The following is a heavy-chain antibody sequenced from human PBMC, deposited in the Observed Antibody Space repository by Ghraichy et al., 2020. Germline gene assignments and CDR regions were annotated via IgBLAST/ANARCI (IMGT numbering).Heavy chain of an antibody. V-gene: IGHV4-30-2*01. Sequence: QTLSLTCAVSGGSISSGGYSWSWIRQPPGKGLEWIGYIYHSGSTYYNPSLKSRVTISLDRSKNQFSLKLSSVTAADTAVYYCASHDYGDYTFDYWGQGTLVTVSS. J-gene: IGHJ4*02. CDR1: GGSISSGGYS. D-gene: IGHD4-17*01. CDR2: IYHSGST. CDR3: ASHDYGDYTFDY.